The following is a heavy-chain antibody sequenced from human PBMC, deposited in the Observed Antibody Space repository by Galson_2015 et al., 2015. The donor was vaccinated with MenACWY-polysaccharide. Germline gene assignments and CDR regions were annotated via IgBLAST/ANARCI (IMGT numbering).Heavy chain of an antibody. D-gene: IGHD3-16*01. V-gene: IGHV3-23*01. J-gene: IGHJ3*02. CDR1: GFSFSSSA. CDR3: GRVSGHFYYYDSGDLKQGPSDM. Sequence: SLRLSCAASGFSFSSSAMTWVRQAPGKGLEWVSSISASSLSTYYADSVKGRFTISRDNSKNTLYLLMNSLRAEDTAVYYCGRVSGHFYYYDSGDLKQGPSDMWGRGTMVTVSS. CDR2: ISASSLST.